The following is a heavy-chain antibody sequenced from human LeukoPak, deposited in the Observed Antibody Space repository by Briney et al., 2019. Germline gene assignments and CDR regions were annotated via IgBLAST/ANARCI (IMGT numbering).Heavy chain of an antibody. CDR2: INHSGST. CDR3: AREISFSGYSGYDGGIYYFDY. D-gene: IGHD5-12*01. Sequence: SETLSLTCAVYGGSFSGYYWSWIRQPPGKGLQWIGEINHSGSTNYHPSIKSRVTISVDTSKNQFSLKLSSVTAADTDVYYCAREISFSGYSGYDGGIYYFDYWGQGTLVTVSS. J-gene: IGHJ4*02. V-gene: IGHV4-34*01. CDR1: GGSFSGYY.